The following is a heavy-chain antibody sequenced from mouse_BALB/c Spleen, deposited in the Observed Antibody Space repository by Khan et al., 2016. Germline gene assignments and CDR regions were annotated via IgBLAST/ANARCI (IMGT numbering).Heavy chain of an antibody. Sequence: QIQLVQSGPELKKPGETVKISCKASGYTFTDYSMHWVKQAPGKGLKWMGWINTETGEPTYADDFKGRFAFSLETFASTAYLQINNLKNEDTATYFCASQVRGAMDYWGQGTSVTVSS. CDR3: ASQVRGAMDY. D-gene: IGHD2-14*01. J-gene: IGHJ4*01. V-gene: IGHV9-2-1*01. CDR1: GYTFTDYS. CDR2: INTETGEP.